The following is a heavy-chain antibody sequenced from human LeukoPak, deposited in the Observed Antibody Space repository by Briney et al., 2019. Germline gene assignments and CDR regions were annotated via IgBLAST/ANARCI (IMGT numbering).Heavy chain of an antibody. CDR3: ARGKKAAYYYDSSGYYPYDY. D-gene: IGHD3-22*01. CDR1: GGSISSSSYY. J-gene: IGHJ4*02. Sequence: PSETLSLTCTVSGGSISSSSYYWGWIRQPPGKGLEWIGSIYYSGSTYYNPSLKSRVTISVDTSKNQFSLKLSSVTAADTAVYYCARGKKAAYYYDSSGYYPYDYWGQGTLVTVSS. CDR2: IYYSGST. V-gene: IGHV4-39*07.